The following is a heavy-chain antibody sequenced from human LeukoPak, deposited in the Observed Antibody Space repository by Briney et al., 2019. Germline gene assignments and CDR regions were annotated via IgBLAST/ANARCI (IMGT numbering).Heavy chain of an antibody. Sequence: GSLQLSCAASGFTLRSYWMSWGRQAPGKGLEGVANIKQDGSEKYYVDSVKGRFTISRDNAKNSLYLQMNSLRAEDTAVYYCASPPLAVADSYYMDVWGKGTTVTVSS. J-gene: IGHJ6*03. CDR1: GFTLRSYW. V-gene: IGHV3-7*01. D-gene: IGHD6-19*01. CDR3: ASPPLAVADSYYMDV. CDR2: IKQDGSEK.